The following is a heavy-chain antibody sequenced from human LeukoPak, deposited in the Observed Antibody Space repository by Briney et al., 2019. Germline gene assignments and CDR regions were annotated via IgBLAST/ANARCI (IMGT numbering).Heavy chain of an antibody. J-gene: IGHJ4*02. D-gene: IGHD4-23*01. V-gene: IGHV3-23*01. CDR2: ITSSAGST. Sequence: PGGSLRLSCAASGFTFSSYAMSWFRQAPGKGLEWVSAITSSAGSTYYAGSVKGRFSISRDNSKNTLYLQMSSLRAEDTAIYYCAKDPPILRWSFDYWGQETLVTVSS. CDR1: GFTFSSYA. CDR3: AKDPPILRWSFDY.